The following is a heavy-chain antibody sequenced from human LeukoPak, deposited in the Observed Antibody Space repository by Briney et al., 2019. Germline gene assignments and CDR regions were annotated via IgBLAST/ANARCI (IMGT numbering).Heavy chain of an antibody. Sequence: PSETLSLTCTVSGYSISSGYYWGWIRQPPGKGLEWIGEINHSGSTNYNPSLKSRVTISVDTSKNQFSLKLSSVTAADTAVYYCARGYDFWSGNDYWGQGTLVTVSS. J-gene: IGHJ4*02. CDR1: GYSISSGYY. CDR3: ARGYDFWSGNDY. CDR2: INHSGST. D-gene: IGHD3-3*01. V-gene: IGHV4-38-2*02.